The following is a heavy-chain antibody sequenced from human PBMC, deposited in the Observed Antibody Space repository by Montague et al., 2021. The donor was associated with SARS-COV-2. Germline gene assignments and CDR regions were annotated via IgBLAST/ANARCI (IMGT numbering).Heavy chain of an antibody. CDR1: GGSFSGYY. CDR3: AGGDATAWFDP. D-gene: IGHD6-25*01. J-gene: IGHJ5*02. CDR2: INHRGRT. V-gene: IGHV4-34*01. Sequence: SETLSLTCAVYGGSFSGYYWNWIRQPPGKGLQWIGDINHRGRTNYHPSLKSRVTISVDTSKNQFSLKLRSATAADTAVYYCAGGDATAWFDPWGQGTLVTVSS.